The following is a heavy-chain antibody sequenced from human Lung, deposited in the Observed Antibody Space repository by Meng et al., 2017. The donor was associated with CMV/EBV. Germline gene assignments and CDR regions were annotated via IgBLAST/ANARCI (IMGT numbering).Heavy chain of an antibody. V-gene: IGHV4-4*02. CDR1: GGSISSSNW. Sequence: QVRLLESGPGLWKPSGTRSLPCAVSGGSISSSNWWSWVRQPPGKGLEWIGEIYHSGSTNYNPSLKSRVTISVDKSKNQFSLKLSSVTAADTAVYYCASFPPPGKQWLVTDYWGQGTLVTVSS. D-gene: IGHD6-19*01. CDR2: IYHSGST. CDR3: ASFPPPGKQWLVTDY. J-gene: IGHJ4*02.